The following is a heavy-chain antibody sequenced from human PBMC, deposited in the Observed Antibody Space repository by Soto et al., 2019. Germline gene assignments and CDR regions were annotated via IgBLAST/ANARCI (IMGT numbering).Heavy chain of an antibody. J-gene: IGHJ4*02. CDR1: GGTFNFYT. V-gene: IGHV1-69*02. D-gene: IGHD3-10*01. CDR3: ATRYGSGSTHFDY. CDR2: VNPIVGMS. Sequence: QVQLVQSGAEVKKPGSSVKVSCTASGGTFNFYTINWVRQAPGQRPEWVGRVNPIVGMSSSASKFQGRVTMPAHKSTSKAYMDLTGLKSEDTAVYYCATRYGSGSTHFDYWGQGTLVTVSS.